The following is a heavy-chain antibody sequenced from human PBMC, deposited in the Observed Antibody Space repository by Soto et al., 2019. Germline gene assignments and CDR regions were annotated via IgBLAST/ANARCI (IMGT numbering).Heavy chain of an antibody. Sequence: GGSLRLSCVASGFTGSSTYMNWVRQAPGKGLEWVSVLYTDDTAYYADSVKGRFTISRDNSKNTLYLQMNSLRAEDTAVYYCARVPSFDPWGQGTLVTVSS. CDR2: LYTDDTA. CDR1: GFTGSSTY. J-gene: IGHJ5*02. V-gene: IGHV3-53*01. CDR3: ARVPSFDP.